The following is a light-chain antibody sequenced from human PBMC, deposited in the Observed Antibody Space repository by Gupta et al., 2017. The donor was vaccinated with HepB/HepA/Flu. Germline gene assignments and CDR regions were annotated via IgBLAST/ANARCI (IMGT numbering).Light chain of an antibody. V-gene: IGLV3-19*01. CDR2: SKK. CDR3: SSRDTTGNHLI. Sequence: SSELTQAPAVSVALGQTVRITCHGDSLSSYYASWYQQKPRQAPVLVIYSKKNRPSGTPDRFSGSSSGDTASLTITGAQAEDEADYYCSSRDTTGNHLIFGGGTKLTVL. CDR1: SLSSYY. J-gene: IGLJ2*01.